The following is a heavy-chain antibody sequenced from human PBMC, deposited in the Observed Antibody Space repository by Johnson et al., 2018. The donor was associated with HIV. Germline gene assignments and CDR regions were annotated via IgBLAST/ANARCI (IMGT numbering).Heavy chain of an antibody. J-gene: IGHJ3*01. CDR2: IRYDGSNK. CDR3: AKPYYDFWSGSSPPAG. V-gene: IGHV3-30*02. D-gene: IGHD3-3*01. CDR1: GFTVSSNY. Sequence: QVQLVESGGGLVQRGGSLRLSCAASGFTVSSNYMSWVRQAPGKGLEWVAFIRYDGSNKYYADSVKGRFTISRDNSKNTLYLQMNSLRAEDTAVYYCAKPYYDFWSGSSPPAGWGQGTMVTVSS.